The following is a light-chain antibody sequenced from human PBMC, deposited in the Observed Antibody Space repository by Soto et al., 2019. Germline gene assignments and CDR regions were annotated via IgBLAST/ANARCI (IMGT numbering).Light chain of an antibody. CDR1: QSVSSAH. V-gene: IGKV3-20*01. J-gene: IGKJ5*01. CDR3: QQYGSSPPRAT. Sequence: EIEFTQSPGTLSVSPGERATLSWRASQSVSSAHLAWYQQKPGQAPSLLIYGASYRATGIPDRFSGSGSGTDFTLTISRLEPQDFAVYYCQQYGSSPPRATFGQGTRLEIK. CDR2: GAS.